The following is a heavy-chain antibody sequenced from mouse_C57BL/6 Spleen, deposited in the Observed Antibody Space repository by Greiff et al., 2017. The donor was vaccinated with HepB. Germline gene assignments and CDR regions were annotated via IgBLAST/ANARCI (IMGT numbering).Heavy chain of an antibody. D-gene: IGHD2-4*01. CDR1: GYTFTSYW. CDR3: ARDDYDGYFDV. V-gene: IGHV1-7*01. CDR2: INPSSGYT. Sequence: VQLQQSGAELAKPGASVKLSCKASGYTFTSYWMHWVKQRPGQGLEWIGYINPSSGYTKYNQKFKDKATLTADKSSSTAYMQLSSLTYEEAAVYYCARDDYDGYFDVWGTGTTVTVSS. J-gene: IGHJ1*03.